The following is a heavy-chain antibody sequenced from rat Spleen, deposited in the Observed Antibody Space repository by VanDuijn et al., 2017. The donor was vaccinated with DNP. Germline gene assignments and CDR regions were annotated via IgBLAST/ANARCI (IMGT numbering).Heavy chain of an antibody. CDR3: AKAGGYSPWYFDY. Sequence: EVQLVESGGGLVQPGRSLKLSCTVSGFTFSDYNMAWVRQAPKKGLEWVATISYDGRSTSHRDSVTGRFTISRDNVKSTLYLQMDSLRSEETATYYCAKAGGYSPWYFDYWGQGVMVTVSS. CDR1: GFTFSDYN. V-gene: IGHV5-7*01. J-gene: IGHJ2*01. D-gene: IGHD1-11*01. CDR2: ISYDGRST.